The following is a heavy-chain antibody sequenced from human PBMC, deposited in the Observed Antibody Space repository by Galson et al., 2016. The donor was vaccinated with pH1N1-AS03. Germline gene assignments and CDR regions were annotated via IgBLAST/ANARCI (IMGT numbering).Heavy chain of an antibody. Sequence: SLRLSCAASGFTFRSYGMHWVRQTPGKGLQWVAVISYDESKKLYADSVRGRSTISRDNSKSTLYLQMNSLRPEDTAVYFCARSQSFYVDYFDNWGQGTLVTVSS. CDR2: ISYDESKK. J-gene: IGHJ4*02. CDR3: ARSQSFYVDYFDN. D-gene: IGHD3-10*02. V-gene: IGHV3-30*03. CDR1: GFTFRSYG.